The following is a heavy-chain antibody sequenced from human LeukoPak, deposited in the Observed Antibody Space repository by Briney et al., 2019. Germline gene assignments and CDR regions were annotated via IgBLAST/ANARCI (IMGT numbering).Heavy chain of an antibody. CDR2: ITPSSSTI. V-gene: IGHV3-48*02. CDR1: GFTFRSYS. D-gene: IGHD6-13*01. Sequence: PGGSLRLSCAASGFTFRSYSMNWVRQAPGKGLEWLSYITPSSSTIYCADSVKGRFTISRDNAKNSLYLQMNSLRDEDTAVYYCAREGIAAWWFDPWGQGTLVTVSS. J-gene: IGHJ5*02. CDR3: AREGIAAWWFDP.